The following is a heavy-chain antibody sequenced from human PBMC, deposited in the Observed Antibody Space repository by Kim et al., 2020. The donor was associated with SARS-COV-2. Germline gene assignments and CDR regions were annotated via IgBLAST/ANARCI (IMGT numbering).Heavy chain of an antibody. Sequence: ASVKVSCKASGYTFTSYDINWVRQATGQGLEWMGWMNPNSGNTGYAQKFQGRVTMTRNTSISTAYMELSSLRSEDTAVYYCARAARGGYDILTGYPRYNWFDPWGQGTLVTVSS. D-gene: IGHD3-9*01. CDR3: ARAARGGYDILTGYPRYNWFDP. V-gene: IGHV1-8*01. CDR2: MNPNSGNT. CDR1: GYTFTSYD. J-gene: IGHJ5*02.